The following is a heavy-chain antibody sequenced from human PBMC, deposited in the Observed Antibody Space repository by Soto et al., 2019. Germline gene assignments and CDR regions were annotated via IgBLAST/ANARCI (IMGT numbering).Heavy chain of an antibody. CDR1: GGSFSGYY. CDR3: ARSSGYSSSGDFDY. CDR2: INHSGST. Sequence: SETLSLTCAVYGGSFSGYYWSWIRQPPGKGLEWIGEINHSGSTNYNPSLKSRVTISVDTSKNQFSLKLSSVTAADTAVYYCARSSGYSSSGDFDYWGQGALVTVSS. V-gene: IGHV4-34*01. J-gene: IGHJ4*02. D-gene: IGHD6-13*01.